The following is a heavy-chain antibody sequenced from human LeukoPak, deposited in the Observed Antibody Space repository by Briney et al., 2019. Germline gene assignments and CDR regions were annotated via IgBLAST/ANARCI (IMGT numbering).Heavy chain of an antibody. CDR2: ISSSGSTI. V-gene: IGHV3-11*01. D-gene: IGHD3-9*01. Sequence: KPGGSLRLSCAASGFTFNKYAMSWVRQAPGKGLEWVSYISSSGSTIYYADSVKGRFTISRDNAKNSLYLQMNSLRAEDTAVYYCAREGNDILTGLKAYYFDYWGQGTLVTVSS. CDR3: AREGNDILTGLKAYYFDY. J-gene: IGHJ4*02. CDR1: GFTFNKYA.